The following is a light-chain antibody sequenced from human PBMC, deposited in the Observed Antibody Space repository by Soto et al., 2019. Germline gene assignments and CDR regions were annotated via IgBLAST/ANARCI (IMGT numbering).Light chain of an antibody. CDR1: SSDVGGYNY. CDR3: SSYTSSSTRV. CDR2: EVR. Sequence: QSALTQPASVSGSPGQSITISCTGTSSDVGGYNYVSWYQQHPGKAPKLMIYEVRNRPSGVSNRFSRSKSGNTASLTISGLQAEGEADYYCSSYTSSSTRVFGTGTKVTVL. V-gene: IGLV2-14*01. J-gene: IGLJ1*01.